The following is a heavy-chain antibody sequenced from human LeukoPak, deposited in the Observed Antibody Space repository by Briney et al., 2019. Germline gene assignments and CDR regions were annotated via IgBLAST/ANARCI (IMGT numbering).Heavy chain of an antibody. CDR1: GFTFSSYG. Sequence: PGGSLRLSCAASGFTFSSYGMHWVRQAPGKGLEWVAVISYDGSNKYYADSVKGRFTISRDNSKNTLYLQMNSLRAEDTAVYYCAKDRATMIGVIRTAPRGTFDYWGQGTLVTVSS. V-gene: IGHV3-30*18. CDR3: AKDRATMIGVIRTAPRGTFDY. CDR2: ISYDGSNK. D-gene: IGHD3-22*01. J-gene: IGHJ4*02.